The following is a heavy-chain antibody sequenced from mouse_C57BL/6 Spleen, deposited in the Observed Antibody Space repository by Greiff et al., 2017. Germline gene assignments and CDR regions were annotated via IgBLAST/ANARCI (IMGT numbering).Heavy chain of an antibody. CDR2: IDPANSYT. Sequence: VQLQQSGAELVMPGASVKLSCKASGYTFTSYWMHWVKQRPGQGLEWIGDIDPANSYTDYNQKFKGKSTLTVDKSSSTAYMQLSSLTSEDSAVDYCETKRNEGFAYWGQGTLVTVSA. CDR1: GYTFTSYW. CDR3: ETKRNEGFAY. J-gene: IGHJ3*01. V-gene: IGHV1-69*01.